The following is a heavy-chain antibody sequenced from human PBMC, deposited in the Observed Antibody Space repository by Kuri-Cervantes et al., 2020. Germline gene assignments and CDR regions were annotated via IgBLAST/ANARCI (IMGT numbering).Heavy chain of an antibody. CDR2: INHSGST. J-gene: IGHJ4*02. CDR1: GGPFSGYY. D-gene: IGHD2-2*01. V-gene: IGHV4-34*01. CDR3: ARALTSPRYYLDY. Sequence: SETLSLTCAVYGGPFSGYYWSWIRQPPGKGLEWIGEINHSGSTNYNPSLKSRVNISVDWSRNQFSLKLGSVTAADTAVYYCARALTSPRYYLDYWGQGTLVTVSS.